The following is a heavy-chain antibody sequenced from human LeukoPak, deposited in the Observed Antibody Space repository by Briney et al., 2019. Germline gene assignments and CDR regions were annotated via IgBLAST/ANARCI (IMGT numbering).Heavy chain of an antibody. CDR3: TTHSSPYYYDSSGYYYWNC. D-gene: IGHD3-22*01. J-gene: IGHJ4*02. CDR1: GFTFSNAW. V-gene: IGHV3-15*01. CDR2: IKSKTDGGAT. Sequence: GGSLRLSCAASGFTFSNAWMSWVRQAPGKGLEWVGRIKSKTDGGATDYAAPVKGRFTISRDDSKNTLYLQMNSLKTEDTAVYYCTTHSSPYYYDSSGYYYWNCWGQGTLVTVSS.